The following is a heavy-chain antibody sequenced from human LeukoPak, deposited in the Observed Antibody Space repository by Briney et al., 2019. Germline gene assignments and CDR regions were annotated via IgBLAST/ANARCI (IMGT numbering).Heavy chain of an antibody. J-gene: IGHJ4*02. CDR3: ARSIPAGNRR. CDR2: ISSSGSTI. V-gene: IGHV3-11*01. Sequence: GGSLRLSCAASGFTFSDYYMSWIRQAPGKGLERGSYISSSGSTIDYADSVKGRFTISRDNAKNSLYLQMNSLRAEDTAVYYCARSIPAGNRRWGQGTLVTVSS. CDR1: GFTFSDYY. D-gene: IGHD2-2*01.